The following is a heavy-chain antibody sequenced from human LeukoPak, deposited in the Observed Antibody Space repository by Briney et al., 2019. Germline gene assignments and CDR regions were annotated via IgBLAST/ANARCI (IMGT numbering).Heavy chain of an antibody. J-gene: IGHJ3*02. Sequence: SVKVSCKASGGTFSSYTISWVRQAPGQGLEWMGRIIPILGIANYAQKFQGRVTITADKSTSTAYMELSSLRSEDTAVYYCASVVVVPAAHHAFDIWGQGTMVTVSS. V-gene: IGHV1-69*02. D-gene: IGHD2-2*01. CDR2: IIPILGIA. CDR1: GGTFSSYT. CDR3: ASVVVVPAAHHAFDI.